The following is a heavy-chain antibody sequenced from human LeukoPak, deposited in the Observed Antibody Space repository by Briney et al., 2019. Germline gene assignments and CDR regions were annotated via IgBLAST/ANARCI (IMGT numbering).Heavy chain of an antibody. CDR2: INHSGST. CDR1: GGSFSGYY. D-gene: IGHD2-15*01. V-gene: IGHV4-34*01. J-gene: IGHJ4*02. CDR3: AFANCSGGSCYPYYFDY. Sequence: KPSETLSLTCAVYGGSFSGYYWSWIRQPPGKGLEWIGEINHSGSTNYNPSLKSRVTISVDTSKNQFSLKLSSVTAADTAVYYCAFANCSGGSCYPYYFDYWGQGTRVTVSS.